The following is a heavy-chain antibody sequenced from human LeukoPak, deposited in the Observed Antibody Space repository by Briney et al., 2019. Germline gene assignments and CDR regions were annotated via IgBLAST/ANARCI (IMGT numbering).Heavy chain of an antibody. CDR3: ARAQSYRYPPDY. CDR1: GGSISSSSYY. J-gene: IGHJ4*02. CDR2: IYYSGST. Sequence: KSSETLSLTCTVSGGSISSSSYYWGWIRQPPGKGLEWIGSIYYSGSTYYNPSLKSRVTISVDTSKNQFSLKLSSVTAADTAVYYCARAQSYRYPPDYWGQGTLVTVSS. D-gene: IGHD3-16*02. V-gene: IGHV4-39*07.